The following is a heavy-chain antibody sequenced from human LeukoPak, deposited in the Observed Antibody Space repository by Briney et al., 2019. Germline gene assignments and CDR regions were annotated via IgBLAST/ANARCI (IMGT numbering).Heavy chain of an antibody. CDR2: IYHSGST. J-gene: IGHJ5*02. CDR1: GYSISSGYY. V-gene: IGHV4-38-2*01. CDR3: ARGVKGVAAADSNWFDP. D-gene: IGHD6-13*01. Sequence: PSETLSLTCAVSGYSISSGYYWGWIRQPPGKGLEWIGSIYHSGSTYYNPSLKSRVTISVDTSKNQFSLKLSSVTAADTAVYYCARGVKGVAAADSNWFDPWGQGTLVTVSS.